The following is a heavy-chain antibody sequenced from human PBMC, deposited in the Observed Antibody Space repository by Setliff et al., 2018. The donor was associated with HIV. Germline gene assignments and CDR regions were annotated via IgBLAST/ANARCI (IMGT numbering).Heavy chain of an antibody. V-gene: IGHV3-15*01. D-gene: IGHD3-10*01. J-gene: IGHJ4*02. CDR2: IKSKTDGGTT. Sequence: PGGSLRLSCAASGFTFSAWMNWVRQAPGKGLEWVGLIKSKTDGGTTDYAAPVKGRFTISRDDSKNTLYLQMNSLKSEDTAVYYCTTTLSLWFGAPFDYWGQGTLVTVSS. CDR3: TTTLSLWFGAPFDY. CDR1: GFTFSAW.